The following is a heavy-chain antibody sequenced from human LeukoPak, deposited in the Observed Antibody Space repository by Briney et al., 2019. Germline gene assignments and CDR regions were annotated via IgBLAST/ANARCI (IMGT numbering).Heavy chain of an antibody. CDR3: TTGYQWLAYYYYYGMDV. J-gene: IGHJ6*02. D-gene: IGHD6-19*01. CDR1: GFTFSHAW. CDR2: IKSKTDGGTT. Sequence: GGSLRLSCAASGFTFSHAWMSWVRQAPGKGLEWVGRIKSKTDGGTTDYAAPVKGRFTISRDDSKNTLYLQMNSLKTEDTAVYYCTTGYQWLAYYYYYGMDVWGQGTTVTVSS. V-gene: IGHV3-15*01.